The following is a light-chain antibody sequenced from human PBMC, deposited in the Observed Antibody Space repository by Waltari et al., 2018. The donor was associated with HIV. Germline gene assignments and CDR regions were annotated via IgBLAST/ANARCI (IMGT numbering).Light chain of an antibody. Sequence: DIVMTELPDSLAGLVGGRATVNCKSSQSVLYNSNNKNYLARYQQKPGQPPKMIIYWASTRESGVPDRFSASGSGTAFTLTISSLQAEDVAVYYCQQYYSPPYTFGQGTKLEIK. J-gene: IGKJ2*01. CDR3: QQYYSPPYT. CDR1: QSVLYNSNNKNY. V-gene: IGKV4-1*01. CDR2: WAS.